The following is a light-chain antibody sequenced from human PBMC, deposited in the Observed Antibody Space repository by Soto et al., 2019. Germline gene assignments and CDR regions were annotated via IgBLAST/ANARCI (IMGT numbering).Light chain of an antibody. CDR2: AAS. CDR1: QSISSY. Sequence: DIQMTQSPSSLSASVGDRVTITCRASQSISSYLNWYQQKPGKAPKLLIYAASNLQSGVPSRFSGSGSGTDFTLSISSLQPEDFATYYCQQSYRTPLFGPGTKVHIK. J-gene: IGKJ3*01. CDR3: QQSYRTPL. V-gene: IGKV1-39*01.